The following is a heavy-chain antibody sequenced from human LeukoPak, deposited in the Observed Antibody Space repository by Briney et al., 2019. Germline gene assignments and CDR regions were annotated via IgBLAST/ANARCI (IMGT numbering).Heavy chain of an antibody. CDR3: AREGYCSSTSCPTGFDY. Sequence: GRSLRLSCAASGFTFSSYEMNWVRQAPGKGLEWVSYISSSGSTIYYADSVKGRFTISRDNAKNSLYLQMNSLRAEDTAVYHCAREGYCSSTSCPTGFDYWGQGTLVTVSS. CDR2: ISSSGSTI. CDR1: GFTFSSYE. D-gene: IGHD2-2*01. J-gene: IGHJ4*02. V-gene: IGHV3-48*03.